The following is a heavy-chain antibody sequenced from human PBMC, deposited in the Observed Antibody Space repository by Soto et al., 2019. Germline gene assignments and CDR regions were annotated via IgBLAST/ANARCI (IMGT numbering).Heavy chain of an antibody. D-gene: IGHD6-13*01. Sequence: PGGSLRLSCAASGFTFSSYAMSWVRQAPGKGLEWVSAISGSGGSTYYADSVKGRFTISRDNSKNTLYLQMNSLRAEDTAVYYCATRSIAAAGILYGMDVWGQGTTVTVSS. CDR2: ISGSGGST. V-gene: IGHV3-23*01. CDR3: ATRSIAAAGILYGMDV. CDR1: GFTFSSYA. J-gene: IGHJ6*02.